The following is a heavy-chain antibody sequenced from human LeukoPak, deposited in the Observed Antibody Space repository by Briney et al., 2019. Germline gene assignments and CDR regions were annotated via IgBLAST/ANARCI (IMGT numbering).Heavy chain of an antibody. CDR2: IYYSGST. V-gene: IGHV4-59*08. J-gene: IGHJ4*02. D-gene: IGHD2-15*01. CDR3: ARHPFATPFDY. Sequence: SGTLSLTCTVSGGSISSYYWSWIRQPPGKGLEWIGYIYYSGSTNYNPSLKSRVTMSLDTSKNQVSLRLSSVTAADTAVYYCARHPFATPFDYWGRGTLLTVSS. CDR1: GGSISSYY.